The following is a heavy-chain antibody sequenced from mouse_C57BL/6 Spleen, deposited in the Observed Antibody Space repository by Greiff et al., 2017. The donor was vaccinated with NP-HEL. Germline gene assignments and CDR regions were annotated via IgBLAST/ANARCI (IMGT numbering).Heavy chain of an antibody. V-gene: IGHV3-6*01. J-gene: IGHJ2*01. CDR2: ISYDGSN. CDR3: ARDRTGTRYFDY. CDR1: GYSITSGYY. D-gene: IGHD4-1*01. Sequence: EVQLQQSGPGLVKPSQSLSLTCSVTGYSITSGYYWNWIRQFPGNKLEWMGYISYDGSNNYNPSLKNRISITRDTSKNQFFLKLNSVTTEDTATYYCARDRTGTRYFDYWGQGTTLTVSS.